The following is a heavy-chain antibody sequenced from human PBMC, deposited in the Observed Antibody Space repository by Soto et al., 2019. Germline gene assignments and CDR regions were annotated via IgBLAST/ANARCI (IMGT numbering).Heavy chain of an antibody. J-gene: IGHJ4*02. V-gene: IGHV4-59*13. Sequence: SETLSLTCDVSGPSITTYYWSWIRQAPGKGLEWIGNVYHTGSTDYNSSLRSRVTISVDTSKNQFSLNMNSVTAADTAVYYCARRLFGSGWTLDSWGQGALVTVSS. CDR1: GPSITTYY. CDR3: ARRLFGSGWTLDS. D-gene: IGHD6-19*01. CDR2: VYHTGST.